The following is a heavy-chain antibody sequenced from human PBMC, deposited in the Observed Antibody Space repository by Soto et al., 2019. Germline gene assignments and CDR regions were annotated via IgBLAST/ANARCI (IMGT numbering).Heavy chain of an antibody. CDR2: ISYDGSNK. J-gene: IGHJ4*02. Sequence: QVQLVESGGGVVQPERSLRLSCAASGFTFSIYGMHWVRQAPGKGLEWVAVISYDGSNKYYADSVKGRFTISRDNSKNTLYLQMNSLRAEDTAVYYCATGPGKGLLGRFDYWGQGTLVTVSS. V-gene: IGHV3-30*03. CDR1: GFTFSIYG. D-gene: IGHD3-22*01. CDR3: ATGPGKGLLGRFDY.